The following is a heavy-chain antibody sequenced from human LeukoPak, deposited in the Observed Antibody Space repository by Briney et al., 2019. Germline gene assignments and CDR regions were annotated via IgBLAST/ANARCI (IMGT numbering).Heavy chain of an antibody. CDR2: IIPIFGTA. V-gene: IGHV1-69*13. Sequence: SVKVSCKASGGTFSSYTISWVRQAPGQGLEWMGGIIPIFGTANYAQKFQGRVTITADESTSTAYMELSSLRSEDTAVYYCAIRAITMVRGASMDVWGQGTTVTVSS. J-gene: IGHJ6*02. D-gene: IGHD3-10*01. CDR1: GGTFSSYT. CDR3: AIRAITMVRGASMDV.